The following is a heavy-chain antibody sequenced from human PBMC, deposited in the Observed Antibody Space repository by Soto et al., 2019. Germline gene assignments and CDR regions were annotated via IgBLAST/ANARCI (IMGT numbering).Heavy chain of an antibody. J-gene: IGHJ6*02. Sequence: GGSLRLSCAASGFTFSSYAMHWVRQAPGKGLEYVSAISSNGGSTYYANSVKGRFTISRDNSKNTLYLQMGSLRAEDMAVYYCASSGVVVVAATHLTYYYGMDVWGQGTTVTVSS. CDR2: ISSNGGST. CDR1: GFTFSSYA. CDR3: ASSGVVVVAATHLTYYYGMDV. V-gene: IGHV3-64*01. D-gene: IGHD2-15*01.